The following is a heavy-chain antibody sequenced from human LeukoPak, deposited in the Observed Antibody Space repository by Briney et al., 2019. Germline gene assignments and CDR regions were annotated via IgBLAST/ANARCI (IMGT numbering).Heavy chain of an antibody. CDR1: GFTFSSYA. V-gene: IGHV3-23*01. Sequence: GGSLRLSCAASGFTFSSYAMSWVRQAPGKGLEWVSAISGSGGSTYYADSVKGRFTISRDNSKNTLYLQMNSLRAEDTAVYYCAKASGTDSCGYYGHPFDYCGQGTLVTVSS. CDR2: ISGSGGST. CDR3: AKASGTDSCGYYGHPFDY. D-gene: IGHD3-22*01. J-gene: IGHJ4*02.